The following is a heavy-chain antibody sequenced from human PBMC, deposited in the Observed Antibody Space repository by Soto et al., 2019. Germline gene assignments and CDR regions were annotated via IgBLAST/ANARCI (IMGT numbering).Heavy chain of an antibody. CDR1: DDSITSGGYY. CDR3: ARDGDCSGGSCYLGYGLDV. Sequence: QVQLQESGPGLVKPSQTLSLTCSVSDDSITSGGYYWSWIRQHPGKGLEWIGNIYYSGSTHYNPSLKSRDTISVDTSKRQFSLKVNSVTAADTAVYYCARDGDCSGGSCYLGYGLDVWGQGTTVSVSS. D-gene: IGHD2-15*01. V-gene: IGHV4-31*03. CDR2: IYYSGST. J-gene: IGHJ6*02.